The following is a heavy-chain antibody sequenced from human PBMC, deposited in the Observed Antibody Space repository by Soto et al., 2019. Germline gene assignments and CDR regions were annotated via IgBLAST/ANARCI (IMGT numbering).Heavy chain of an antibody. CDR3: AKDSGLFVVATLRY. J-gene: IGHJ4*02. CDR2: MSASGGST. V-gene: IGHV3-23*01. CDR1: GFTFSIDA. Sequence: GGSLRLSCAASGFTFSIDAVSWVSQAPGRGREWVSAMSASGGSTYYADSVQGRFTISRDNSKNTPYLQMNSLRADDTAVYYCAKDSGLFVVATLRYWGQGTLVTVSS. D-gene: IGHD2-21*01.